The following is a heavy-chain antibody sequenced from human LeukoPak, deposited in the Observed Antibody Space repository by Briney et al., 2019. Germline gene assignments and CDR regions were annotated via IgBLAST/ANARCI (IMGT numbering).Heavy chain of an antibody. CDR1: GFTFSTYW. J-gene: IGHJ4*02. D-gene: IGHD3-10*01. V-gene: IGHV3-11*05. CDR3: ARVIHYYGSGSYGFDY. CDR2: ISSSSSYT. Sequence: GGSLRLSCAVSGFTFSTYWMSWIRQAPGKGLEWVSLISSSSSYTNYADSVKGRFTISRDNAKNSLFLQMNSLRAEDTAVYYCARVIHYYGSGSYGFDYWGQGTLVTVSS.